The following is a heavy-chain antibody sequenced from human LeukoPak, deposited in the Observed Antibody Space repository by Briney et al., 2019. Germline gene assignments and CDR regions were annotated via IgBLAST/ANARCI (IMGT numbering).Heavy chain of an antibody. J-gene: IGHJ4*02. Sequence: GGSLRLSCAASGFSFSSYGMHWVRQAPGKGLEWVAVISVDGSNEYYADSVKGRFTISRDNSKNTLYLQMNSLRAEDTAVYYCAKDGHGSSSSSTLFDYWGQGTLVTVSS. CDR1: GFSFSSYG. D-gene: IGHD3-10*01. CDR3: AKDGHGSSSSSTLFDY. CDR2: ISVDGSNE. V-gene: IGHV3-30*18.